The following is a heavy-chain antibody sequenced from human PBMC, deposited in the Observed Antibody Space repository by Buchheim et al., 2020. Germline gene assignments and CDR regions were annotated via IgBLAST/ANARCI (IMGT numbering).Heavy chain of an antibody. V-gene: IGHV4-59*01. CDR2: TYYSGST. D-gene: IGHD6-19*01. Sequence: QVQLQESGPGLVKPSETLSLTCTVSGGSISSYYWSWIRQPPGKGLEWIGYTYYSGSTNYNPSLKSRVTISVDTSKNQFSLKLSSVTAADTAVYYCARSDSSGWYYHWFDPWGQGTL. CDR3: ARSDSSGWYYHWFDP. J-gene: IGHJ5*02. CDR1: GGSISSYY.